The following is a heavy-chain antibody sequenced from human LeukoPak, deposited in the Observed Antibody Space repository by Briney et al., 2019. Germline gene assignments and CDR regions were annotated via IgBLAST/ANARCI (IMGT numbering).Heavy chain of an antibody. CDR2: ISGSGIDT. Sequence: PGGSLRLSCAASGLIFSNYGMNWVRQAQGKGLEWVSGISGSGIDTYYADSVKGRFTISRDNSKNTLFLQMNNLRAEDTAIYYCAKRFWAVSGVGEPFDCWGQGILVTVSS. CDR3: AKRFWAVSGVGEPFDC. V-gene: IGHV3-23*01. J-gene: IGHJ4*02. CDR1: GLIFSNYG. D-gene: IGHD3-10*01.